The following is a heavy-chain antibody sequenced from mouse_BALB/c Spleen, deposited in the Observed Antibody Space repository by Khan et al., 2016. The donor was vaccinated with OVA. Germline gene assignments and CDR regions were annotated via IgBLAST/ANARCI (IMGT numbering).Heavy chain of an antibody. V-gene: IGHV1-77*01. J-gene: IGHJ3*01. CDR2: ISPGSGDT. CDR1: GYTFTDYY. Sequence: VQLQESGAELARPGASVKLSCKASGYTFTDYYINWVKQRTGQGLEWIGEISPGSGDTYYKERFKGKATLTADKSSSTAYMQLSSLTSEASSVYFSARRNYFGYTFAYWGQGTLVTVSA. D-gene: IGHD1-2*01. CDR3: ARRNYFGYTFAY.